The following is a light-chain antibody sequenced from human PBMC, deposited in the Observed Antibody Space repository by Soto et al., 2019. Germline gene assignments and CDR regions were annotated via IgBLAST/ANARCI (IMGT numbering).Light chain of an antibody. CDR1: SSDVGCYNY. J-gene: IGLJ1*01. V-gene: IGLV2-14*01. CDR2: DVS. CDR3: YSYTTSSTYV. Sequence: QSALTQPASVSGSPGQSITISCTGTSSDVGCYNYVSWYQQHPAKVPKLMIYDVSNRPSGVSDRFSGSKSGNTASLTISGLQAEDEADYYCYSYTTSSTYVFGTGTKLTVL.